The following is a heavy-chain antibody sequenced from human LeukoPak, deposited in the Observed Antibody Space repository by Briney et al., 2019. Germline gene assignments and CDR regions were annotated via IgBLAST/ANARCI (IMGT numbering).Heavy chain of an antibody. CDR3: ARHRGLRWSQRYYFDY. D-gene: IGHD4-23*01. Sequence: SETLSLTCAVSGGSISSRNWWSWVRQPPGKGLEWIGEVHHSGSTNYKPSLKSRVNISVDKSNNQFSLRLSSVTAADTAVYYCARHRGLRWSQRYYFDYWGQGTLVTVSS. V-gene: IGHV4-4*02. J-gene: IGHJ4*02. CDR1: GGSISSRNW. CDR2: VHHSGST.